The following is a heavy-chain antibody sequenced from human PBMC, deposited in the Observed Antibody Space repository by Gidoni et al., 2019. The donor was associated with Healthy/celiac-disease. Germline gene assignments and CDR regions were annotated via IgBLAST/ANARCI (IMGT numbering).Heavy chain of an antibody. J-gene: IGHJ4*02. Sequence: QVQLEQSGTEVKKPGASGKVSCKASGYTSISYVINWVRQDSGQGLEWMGGISVYNGNTNYAQKLQGRITMTTDTSTSTSYMELRSLRSDDTAVYYCARGVITFGGVIATIQIDYWGQGTLVTVSS. D-gene: IGHD3-16*01. V-gene: IGHV1-18*01. CDR1: GYTSISYV. CDR2: ISVYNGNT. CDR3: ARGVITFGGVIATIQIDY.